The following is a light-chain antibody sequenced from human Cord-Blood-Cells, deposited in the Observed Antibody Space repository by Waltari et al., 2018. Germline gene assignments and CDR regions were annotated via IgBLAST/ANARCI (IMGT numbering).Light chain of an antibody. Sequence: DIQMTQSPSSLSASVGDRVTITCQASQDISNNLNWYQQKPGKAPQLLIYDASNLETGVPSRFSGSGSGTDFTFTISSLQPEDIATYYCQQYDNLPYTFGQGTKLEIK. CDR2: DAS. V-gene: IGKV1-33*01. J-gene: IGKJ2*01. CDR1: QDISNN. CDR3: QQYDNLPYT.